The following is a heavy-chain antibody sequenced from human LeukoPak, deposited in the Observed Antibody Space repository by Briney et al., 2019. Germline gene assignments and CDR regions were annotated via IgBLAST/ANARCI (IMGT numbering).Heavy chain of an antibody. V-gene: IGHV6-1*01. J-gene: IGHJ5*02. Sequence: SQTLSLTCAISGDSVSSNSAAWNWIRQSPSRGLEWLGRTYYRSKWYNDYAVSVKSRITINPDTSKNQFSLQLNFVTPEDTAVYYCARSSVVVVAATYDTYNWFDPWGQGTLVTVSS. CDR3: ARSSVVVVAATYDTYNWFDP. D-gene: IGHD2-15*01. CDR2: TYYRSKWYN. CDR1: GDSVSSNSAA.